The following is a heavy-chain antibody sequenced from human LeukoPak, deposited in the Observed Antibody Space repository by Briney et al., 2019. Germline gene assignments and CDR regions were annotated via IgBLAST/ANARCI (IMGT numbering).Heavy chain of an antibody. V-gene: IGHV4-38-2*02. CDR3: ARRRDYYYDSSGYYHRYFDY. J-gene: IGHJ4*02. CDR2: IHHSGRT. Sequence: SETLSLTCTVSGYSISSDYYWGWIRQPPGKGLEWIGSIHHSGRTYYNPSLKSRVTISVDTSKNQFSLKLSSVTAADTAVYYCARRRDYYYDSSGYYHRYFDYWGQGTLVTVSS. D-gene: IGHD3-22*01. CDR1: GYSISSDYY.